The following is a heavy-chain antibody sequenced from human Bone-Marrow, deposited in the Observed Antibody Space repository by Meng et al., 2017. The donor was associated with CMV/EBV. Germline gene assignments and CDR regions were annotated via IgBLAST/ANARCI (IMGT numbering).Heavy chain of an antibody. CDR2: IYYSGST. CDR1: GGSISSSNYY. Sequence: GSLRLSCTVSGGSISSSNYYWGWIRQPPGQGLEWIGSIYYSGSTYYNPSLKSRVTISVDMSKNQFSLKLNSVTAADTAVYYCARDLIHYYGMDVWGQGTTVTVSS. J-gene: IGHJ6*02. V-gene: IGHV4-39*07. CDR3: ARDLIHYYGMDV.